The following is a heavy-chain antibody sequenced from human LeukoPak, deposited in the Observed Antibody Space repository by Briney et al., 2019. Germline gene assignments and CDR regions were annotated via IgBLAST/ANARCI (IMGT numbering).Heavy chain of an antibody. CDR2: ISSSSRTI. CDR1: GFTFSGYS. V-gene: IGHV3-48*01. D-gene: IGHD4-17*01. J-gene: IGHJ4*02. Sequence: TGGSLRLSCAASGFTFSGYSMNWVRQAPGKGLEWVSYISSSSRTIYDADSVKGRFTISRDNAKNSLYLQMNSLRAEDTAVYYCARDGDGDYDRYFDYWGQGTLVTVSS. CDR3: ARDGDGDYDRYFDY.